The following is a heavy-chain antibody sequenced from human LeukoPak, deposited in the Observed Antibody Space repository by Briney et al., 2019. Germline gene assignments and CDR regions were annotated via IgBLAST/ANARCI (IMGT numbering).Heavy chain of an antibody. CDR2: IKHDGSEK. J-gene: IGHJ4*02. CDR3: ARVRSPYGSGSYYFGY. V-gene: IGHV3-7*01. D-gene: IGHD3-10*01. CDR1: GLIFSSHA. Sequence: PGGSLRLSCAASGLIFSSHAMSWVRQTPEKGLEWVANIKHDGSEKDYVDSVKGRFTISRDNAENSLYLQMNSLRAEDTAVYYCARVRSPYGSGSYYFGYWGQGTLVTVSS.